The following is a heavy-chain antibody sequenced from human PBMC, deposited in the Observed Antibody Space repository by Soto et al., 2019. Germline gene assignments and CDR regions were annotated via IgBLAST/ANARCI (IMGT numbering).Heavy chain of an antibody. CDR2: ISGSGGST. V-gene: IGHV3-23*01. Sequence: EVQMLESGGGLVQPGGSLRLSCAASGFTFSSYAMSWVRQAPGKGLEWVSAISGSGGSTYYADSVKGRCTISRDNSKDTLYLQMNSLRAEDTAVYYCAKGIQLWLSAFDYWGQVTMVTVSS. CDR3: AKGIQLWLSAFDY. D-gene: IGHD5-18*01. CDR1: GFTFSSYA. J-gene: IGHJ4*02.